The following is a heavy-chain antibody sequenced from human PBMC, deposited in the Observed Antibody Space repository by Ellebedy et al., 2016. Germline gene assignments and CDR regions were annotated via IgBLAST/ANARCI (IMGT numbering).Heavy chain of an antibody. CDR2: IYYSGST. D-gene: IGHD2-2*01. CDR1: GGSISSYY. CDR3: ARGGVVPAALIPYYYYYMDV. V-gene: IGHV4-59*01. Sequence: SETLSHTXTVSGGSISSYYWSWIRQPPGKGLEWIGYIYYSGSTNYNPSLKSRVTISVDTSKNQFSLKLSSVTAADTAVYYCARGGVVPAALIPYYYYYMDVWGKGTTVTVSS. J-gene: IGHJ6*03.